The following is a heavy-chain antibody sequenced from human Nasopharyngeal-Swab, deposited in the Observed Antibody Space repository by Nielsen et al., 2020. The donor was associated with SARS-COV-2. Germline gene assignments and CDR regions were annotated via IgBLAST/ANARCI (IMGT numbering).Heavy chain of an antibody. J-gene: IGHJ6*02. CDR1: GSSFTGIF. CDR2: VSHSGTA. CDR3: ARGGQDNALDV. Sequence: LRLSFTYQGSSFTGIFWNWVRQPPGKGLEWIGEVSHSGTATYNPSLTGRVTISLDTAWSQFSLRLSSLSDADTDVYFCARGGQDNALDVWDQGTKVTVSS. D-gene: IGHD1-1*01. V-gene: IGHV4-34*01.